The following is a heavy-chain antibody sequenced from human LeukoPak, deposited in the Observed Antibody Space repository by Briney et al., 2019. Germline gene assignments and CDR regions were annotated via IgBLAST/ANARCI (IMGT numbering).Heavy chain of an antibody. CDR2: ISSSGSTI. CDR3: AREVLLWELRGFDY. Sequence: GGSLRLSCAASGFTFSSYWMNWVRQAPGKGLEWVSYISSSGSTIYYADSVKGRFTISRDNAKNSLYLQMNSLRAEDTAVYYCAREVLLWELRGFDYWGQGTLVTVSS. D-gene: IGHD1-26*01. J-gene: IGHJ4*02. CDR1: GFTFSSYW. V-gene: IGHV3-48*04.